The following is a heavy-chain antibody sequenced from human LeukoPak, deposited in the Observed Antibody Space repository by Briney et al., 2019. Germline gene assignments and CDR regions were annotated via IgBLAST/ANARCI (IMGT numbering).Heavy chain of an antibody. CDR2: INQDGSEK. V-gene: IGHV3-7*01. CDR3: ASDYDSGY. D-gene: IGHD5-12*01. Sequence: PWGSLRLSCVASGFTFSRYWMNWVRQAPGKGLEWVANINQDGSEKNYVDSVKGRFTISRDNAKNSLYLQMNSLRAEDTAVYYCASDYDSGYWGQGTLVTVSS. J-gene: IGHJ4*02. CDR1: GFTFSRYW.